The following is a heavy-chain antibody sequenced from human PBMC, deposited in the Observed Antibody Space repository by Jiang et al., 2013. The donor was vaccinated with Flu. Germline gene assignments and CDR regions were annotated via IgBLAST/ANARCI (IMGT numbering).Heavy chain of an antibody. CDR3: ARSGLTDNDFIFDS. CDR2: ITIYNGNT. CDR1: EYIFTYRY. D-gene: IGHD3-3*01. V-gene: IGHV1-45*02. Sequence: SGAEVKRTGSSVKVSCTASEYIFTYRYLHWVRQAPGQALEWMGWITIYNGNTGYGQKFRDRLTITRESSLSTVHMELKRLTSEDAGIYYCARSGLTDNDFIFDSWGQGTPVTVST. J-gene: IGHJ4*02.